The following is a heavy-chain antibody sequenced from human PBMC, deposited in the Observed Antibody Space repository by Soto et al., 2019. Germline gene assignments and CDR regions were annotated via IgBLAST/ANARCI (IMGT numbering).Heavy chain of an antibody. CDR1: GFTVSSNY. D-gene: IGHD2-2*01. CDR2: IYSGGST. V-gene: IGHV3-53*04. CDR3: ARGLQTIVVVPAATEYYFDY. J-gene: IGHJ4*02. Sequence: TGGSLRLSCAASGFTVSSNYMSWVRQAPGKGLEWVSVIYSGGSTYYADSVKGRFTISRHNSKNTLYLQMNSLRAEDTAVYYCARGLQTIVVVPAATEYYFDYWGQGSLVTGSS.